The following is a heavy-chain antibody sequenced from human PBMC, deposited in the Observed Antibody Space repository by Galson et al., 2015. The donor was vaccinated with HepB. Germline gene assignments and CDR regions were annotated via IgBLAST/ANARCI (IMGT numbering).Heavy chain of an antibody. J-gene: IGHJ5*02. Sequence: SLRLSCAASGFTFTNAWMSWVRQAPGKGLECVGRIRSNTDGGTRNYAAPVKGRFTISRDDSKRTLSLQMNSLKTEDTGVYYCTTEIVATLSSWFDPWGQGTLVTVSS. CDR2: IRSNTDGGTR. D-gene: IGHD5-12*01. CDR1: GFTFTNAW. V-gene: IGHV3-15*01. CDR3: TTEIVATLSSWFDP.